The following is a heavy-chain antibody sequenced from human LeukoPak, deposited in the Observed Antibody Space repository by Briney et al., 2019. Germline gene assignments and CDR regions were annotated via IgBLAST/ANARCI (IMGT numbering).Heavy chain of an antibody. CDR3: ARGADFDYRKVYYFDY. J-gene: IGHJ4*02. D-gene: IGHD3-9*01. CDR1: GGPITTYY. V-gene: IGHV4-59*01. CDR2: ISSIGGT. Sequence: PSETLSLTCTVSGGPITTYYWSWIRQHPGKGLEWIGYISSIGGTNYNPSLKSRITISLDTSKNQFSLTVASVTTADTAVYYCARGADFDYRKVYYFDYWGQGALVSVSS.